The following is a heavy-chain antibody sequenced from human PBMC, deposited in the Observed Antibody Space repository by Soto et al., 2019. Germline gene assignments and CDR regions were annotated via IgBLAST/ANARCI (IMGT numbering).Heavy chain of an antibody. V-gene: IGHV5-51*01. CDR2: IYPGDSDT. Sequence: PGESLKISCKGSGYSFTSYWIGWVRQMPGKGLEWMGIIYPGDSDTRYSPSFQGQVTISADKSISTAYLQWSSLKASDTAMYYCALATPGPIGGNWFDPWGQGTLVTVSS. D-gene: IGHD1-26*01. CDR1: GYSFTSYW. J-gene: IGHJ5*02. CDR3: ALATPGPIGGNWFDP.